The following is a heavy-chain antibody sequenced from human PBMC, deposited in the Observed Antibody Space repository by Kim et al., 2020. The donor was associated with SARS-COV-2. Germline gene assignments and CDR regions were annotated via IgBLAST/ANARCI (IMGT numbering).Heavy chain of an antibody. CDR3: ARGGVVVPAAKFDY. J-gene: IGHJ4*02. Sequence: NPSLKSRVTISVDTSKNQFSLKLSSVTAADTAVYYCARGGVVVPAAKFDYWGQGTLVTVSS. V-gene: IGHV4-30-2*05. D-gene: IGHD2-2*01.